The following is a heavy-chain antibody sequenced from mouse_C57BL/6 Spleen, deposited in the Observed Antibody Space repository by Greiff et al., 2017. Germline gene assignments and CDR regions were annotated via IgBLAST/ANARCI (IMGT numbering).Heavy chain of an antibody. CDR3: AREGPSPLYFDY. J-gene: IGHJ2*01. CDR2: IYPGSGST. CDR1: GYTFTSYW. D-gene: IGHD3-3*01. Sequence: VQLQQPGAELVKPGASVKMSCKASGYTFTSYWITWVKQRPGQGLEWIGDIYPGSGSTNYNEKFKSKATLTVDTSSSTAYMQLSSLTSEDSAVYYCAREGPSPLYFDYWGQGTTLTVSS. V-gene: IGHV1-55*01.